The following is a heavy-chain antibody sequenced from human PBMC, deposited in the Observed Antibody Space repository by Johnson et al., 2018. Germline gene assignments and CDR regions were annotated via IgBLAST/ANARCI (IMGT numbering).Heavy chain of an antibody. CDR2: TYSCGST. CDR1: GFTVSSNY. V-gene: IGHV3-53*01. D-gene: IGHD2-15*01. J-gene: IGHJ6*03. CDR3: AKPYCSGGSCYSPYYYYYYYMDV. Sequence: VQLVESGGGLIQPGGSLRLSCAASGFTVSSNYMSWVRQAPGKGLEWVSVTYSCGSTYYADSVKGRFTISRDNSKNTLYLQMNSLRAEDTAVYYCAKPYCSGGSCYSPYYYYYYYMDVWGKGTTVTVSS.